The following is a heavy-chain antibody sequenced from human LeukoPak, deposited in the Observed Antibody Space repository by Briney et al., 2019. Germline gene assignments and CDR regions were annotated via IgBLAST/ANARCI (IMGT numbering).Heavy chain of an antibody. J-gene: IGHJ6*02. Sequence: SETLSLTCTVSGGSISSYYWNWIRQPPGKGLEWIGNIYDSGSTNYNPSLKSRVTISVDTSKNEISLKLSSVTAADTAVYYCARHPRRITASYYYGMDVWGQGTTVTVSS. D-gene: IGHD6-13*01. V-gene: IGHV4-59*01. CDR2: IYDSGST. CDR3: ARHPRRITASYYYGMDV. CDR1: GGSISSYY.